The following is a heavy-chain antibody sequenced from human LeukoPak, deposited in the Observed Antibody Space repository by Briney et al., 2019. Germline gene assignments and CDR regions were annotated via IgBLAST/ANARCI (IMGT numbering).Heavy chain of an antibody. CDR1: GGSISSGGYY. CDR3: ARADYITMVRGVLTPGHFDP. CDR2: IYYSGST. J-gene: IGHJ5*02. Sequence: SQTLSLTCTVSGGSISSGGYYWTWIRQHPGKGLEWIVYIYYSGSTYYNPSLKSRVTISVDTSKNQFSLKLSSVTAADTAVYYCARADYITMVRGVLTPGHFDPWGQGTLVTVSS. D-gene: IGHD3-10*01. V-gene: IGHV4-31*03.